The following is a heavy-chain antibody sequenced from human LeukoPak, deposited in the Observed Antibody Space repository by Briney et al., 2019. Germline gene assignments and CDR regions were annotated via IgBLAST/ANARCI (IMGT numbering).Heavy chain of an antibody. D-gene: IGHD3-3*01. CDR3: ARDYDFWSGYYSNDHPLHSGDRFDP. CDR2: IIPIFGTA. CDR1: GGTFSSYA. V-gene: IGHV1-69*05. J-gene: IGHJ5*02. Sequence: SVKVSCKASGGTFSSYAISWVRQAPGQGLEWMGRIIPIFGTANYAQKFQGRVTITTDESTSTAYMELSSLRSEDTAVYYCARDYDFWSGYYSNDHPLHSGDRFDPWGQGTLVTVSS.